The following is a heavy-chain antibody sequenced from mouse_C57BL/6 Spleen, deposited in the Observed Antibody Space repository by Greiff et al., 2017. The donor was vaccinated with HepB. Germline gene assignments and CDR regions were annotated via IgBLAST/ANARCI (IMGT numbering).Heavy chain of an antibody. CDR1: GYSITSGYG. CDR2: ISYSGST. D-gene: IGHD1-2*01. J-gene: IGHJ2*01. Sequence: DVHLVESGPGLVKPSQSLSLTCTVTGYSITSGYGWNWIRQFPGNKLEWMGYISYSGSTNYNPSLKSRISITRDTSKNQVFLQLNSVTTEDTATYYCARTARIKYWGPGTTLTVSS. CDR3: ARTARIKY. V-gene: IGHV3-2*02.